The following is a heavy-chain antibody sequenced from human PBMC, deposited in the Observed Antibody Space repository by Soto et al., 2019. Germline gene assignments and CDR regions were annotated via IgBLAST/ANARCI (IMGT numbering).Heavy chain of an antibody. V-gene: IGHV5-51*01. CDR1: GHIFSNFW. Sequence: GESLKISCKGSGHIFSNFWLGWVRQMPGKGLEWLGIIYPGDSETRYSPSFQGQVTISADRSISTAYLQWSSLKASDTAIYYCATQHPLDSSGWYNWGQGTLVTVSS. J-gene: IGHJ4*02. CDR2: IYPGDSET. D-gene: IGHD6-19*01. CDR3: ATQHPLDSSGWYN.